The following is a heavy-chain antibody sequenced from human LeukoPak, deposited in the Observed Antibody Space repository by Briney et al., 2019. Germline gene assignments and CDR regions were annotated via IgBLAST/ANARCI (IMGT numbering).Heavy chain of an antibody. CDR1: GFTFSSYA. V-gene: IGHV3-23*01. CDR2: ISGSGGST. Sequence: PGGSLKLSCAASGFTFSSYAMNWVRQAPGKGLEWVSAISGSGGSTYYADSVKGRFTISRDNSKNTLYLQMNSLRAEDTAVYYCAKPRIKYQLLHPSDYWGQGTLVTVSS. J-gene: IGHJ4*02. CDR3: AKPRIKYQLLHPSDY. D-gene: IGHD2-2*02.